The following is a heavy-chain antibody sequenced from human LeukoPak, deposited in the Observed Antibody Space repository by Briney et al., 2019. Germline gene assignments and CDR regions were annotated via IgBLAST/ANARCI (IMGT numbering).Heavy chain of an antibody. CDR1: GGSISSGSYY. Sequence: SETLSLTCTVSGGSISSGSYYWGWIRQPPGKGREWIASMYYSGTTFYSPSLKSRVTISVDTSKNQLSLKLGSVTAADTAVYYCARHPPRDGSAFDYWGQGTLVTVSS. V-gene: IGHV4-39*01. CDR3: ARHPPRDGSAFDY. J-gene: IGHJ4*02. CDR2: MYYSGTT.